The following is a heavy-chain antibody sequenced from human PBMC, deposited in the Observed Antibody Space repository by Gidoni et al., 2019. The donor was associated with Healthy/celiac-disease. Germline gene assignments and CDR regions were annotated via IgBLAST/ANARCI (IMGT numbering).Heavy chain of an antibody. Sequence: EVQLVESGGGLVKPGGSLRLSCAASGFTFGNAWMNWVRQAPGKGLEWVGRIKSKTDGGTTDYAAPVKGRFTISRDDSKNTLYLQMNSLKTEDTAVYYCTTDGRMYYDFWSGYHYFDYWGQGTLVTVSS. D-gene: IGHD3-3*01. CDR3: TTDGRMYYDFWSGYHYFDY. CDR2: IKSKTDGGTT. J-gene: IGHJ4*02. CDR1: GFTFGNAW. V-gene: IGHV3-15*07.